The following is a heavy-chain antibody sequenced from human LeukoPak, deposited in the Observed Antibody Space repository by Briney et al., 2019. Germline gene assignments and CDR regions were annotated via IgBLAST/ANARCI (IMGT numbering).Heavy chain of an antibody. Sequence: GGSLRLSCAASGFTFRNYAMSWVRQAPGKGLEWVSTISGTGGSTYYGDSVKGRFTISRDNSRNTLYLQMNSLRVDDTAVYYCARDLCWGCFDDWGQGNLVTVSS. J-gene: IGHJ4*02. CDR2: ISGTGGST. CDR1: GFTFRNYA. V-gene: IGHV3-23*01. CDR3: ARDLCWGCFDD. D-gene: IGHD3-10*02.